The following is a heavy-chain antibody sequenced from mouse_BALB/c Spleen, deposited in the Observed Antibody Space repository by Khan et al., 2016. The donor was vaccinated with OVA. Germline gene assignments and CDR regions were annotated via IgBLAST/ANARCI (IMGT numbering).Heavy chain of an antibody. J-gene: IGHJ1*01. CDR1: GFTFSTFG. Sequence: EVELVESGGGLVQPGGSRKLSCAASGFTFSTFGMHWVRQAPRKGLEWVAYISSGSSTIYYVDTVKGRFTISRDNPKKTLFLPMTSLRSEDSAMYYCARSGGNFHWYCDVWGAGTSVTVSA. CDR3: ARSGGNFHWYCDV. D-gene: IGHD2-1*01. V-gene: IGHV5-17*02. CDR2: ISSGSSTI.